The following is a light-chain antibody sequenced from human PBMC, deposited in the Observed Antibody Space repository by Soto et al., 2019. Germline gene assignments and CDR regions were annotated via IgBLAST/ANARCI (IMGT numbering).Light chain of an antibody. CDR1: QGVNSN. V-gene: IGKV3D-15*01. Sequence: EIVMTQSPATLSVSPGERATLSCRASQGVNSNLAWYQQKPGQAPRLLTYAASTGATGIPARLSGSGSGTEFTLNISSLQSEDFAVYYCQQYNIWPRTFGQGNKLEI. J-gene: IGKJ2*01. CDR3: QQYNIWPRT. CDR2: AAS.